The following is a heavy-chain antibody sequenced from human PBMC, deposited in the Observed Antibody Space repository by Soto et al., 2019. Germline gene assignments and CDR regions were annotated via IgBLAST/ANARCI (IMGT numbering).Heavy chain of an antibody. CDR1: GYTFSSYA. D-gene: IGHD7-27*01. Sequence: QVHLVQSGAEVRKPGASVKVSCKAYGYTFSSYAMHWVRQAPGQRLEWMGWINAGYGNTKSSQKFQDRVTISRDTSARTAYMELTSLRSEDTAVYYCARDTGDGTFDFGGQGTLVTVSS. J-gene: IGHJ4*02. CDR3: ARDTGDGTFDF. CDR2: INAGYGNT. V-gene: IGHV1-3*01.